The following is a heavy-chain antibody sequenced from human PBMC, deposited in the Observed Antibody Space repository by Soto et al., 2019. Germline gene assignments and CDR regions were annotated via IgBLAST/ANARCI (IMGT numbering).Heavy chain of an antibody. D-gene: IGHD3-3*01. Sequence: SETLSLTCTVSGGSMSSSSYYWGWIRQPPGKGLEWIGSIYYSGSTYYNPSLKSRVTISVDTSKNQFSLKLSSVTAADTAVYYCVRGIGYIDSWGQGTLVTVS. J-gene: IGHJ4*02. CDR2: IYYSGST. CDR1: GGSMSSSSYY. V-gene: IGHV4-39*01. CDR3: VRGIGYIDS.